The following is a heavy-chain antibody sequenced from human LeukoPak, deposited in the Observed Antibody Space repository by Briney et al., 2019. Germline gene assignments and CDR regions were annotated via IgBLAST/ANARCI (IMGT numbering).Heavy chain of an antibody. CDR1: GYTFTSYD. CDR3: ARGQENTYYDFWSGYYLHGMDV. D-gene: IGHD3-3*01. CDR2: MNPNSGNT. Sequence: GASVKVSCKASGYTFTSYDINWVRQATGQGLEWMGWMNPNSGNTGYAQKFQGRVTMTRNTSISTAYMELSSLRSEDTAVYYCARGQENTYYDFWSGYYLHGMDVWGQGTTVTVSS. J-gene: IGHJ6*02. V-gene: IGHV1-8*01.